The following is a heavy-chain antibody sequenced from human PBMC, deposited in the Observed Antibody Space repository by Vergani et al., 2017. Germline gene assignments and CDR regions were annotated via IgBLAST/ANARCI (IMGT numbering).Heavy chain of an antibody. D-gene: IGHD6-19*01. CDR1: GFTFDDYA. V-gene: IGHV3-23*04. Sequence: EVQLVESGGGLVQPGRSLRLSCAASGFTFDDYAMHWVRQAPGKGLEWVSAISGSGGSTYYADSVKGRFTISRDNSKNTLYLQMNSLRAEDTAVYYCAKGAARYSSGWYKDAFDIWGQGTMVTVSS. J-gene: IGHJ3*02. CDR2: ISGSGGST. CDR3: AKGAARYSSGWYKDAFDI.